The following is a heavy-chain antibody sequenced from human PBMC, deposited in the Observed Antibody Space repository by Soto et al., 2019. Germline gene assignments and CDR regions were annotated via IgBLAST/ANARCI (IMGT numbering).Heavy chain of an antibody. J-gene: IGHJ6*02. D-gene: IGHD2-8*01. CDR2: ISYDGSNK. Sequence: GGSLRLSCAASGFTFSSYGMHWVRQAPGKGLEWVAVISYDGSNKYYADSVKGRFTISRDNSKNTLYLQMNSLRAEDTAVYYCAKDLGEYCTNGVCYKTPYYYYGMDVWGQGTTVTVSS. CDR1: GFTFSSYG. V-gene: IGHV3-30*18. CDR3: AKDLGEYCTNGVCYKTPYYYYGMDV.